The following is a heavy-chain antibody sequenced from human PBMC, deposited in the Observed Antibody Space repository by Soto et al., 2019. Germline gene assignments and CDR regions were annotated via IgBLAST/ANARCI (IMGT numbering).Heavy chain of an antibody. CDR1: GGSFTSNNW. V-gene: IGHV4-4*02. CDR3: ASRDPGTSVDY. Sequence: LSVTCVVSGGSFTSNNWWTWVRQTPGQGLEWIGEIYLTGSTNFNPSLKSRVTISLDKSENEFSLKVTSLTAADTAVYYCASRDPGTSVDYWGQGTLVTVSS. J-gene: IGHJ4*02. CDR2: IYLTGST. D-gene: IGHD1-7*01.